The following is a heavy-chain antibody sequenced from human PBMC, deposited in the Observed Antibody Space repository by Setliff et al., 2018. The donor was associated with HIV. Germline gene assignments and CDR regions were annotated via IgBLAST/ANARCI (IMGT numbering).Heavy chain of an antibody. Sequence: GGSLRLSCAASGFSVSTYWMNWVRQAPGKGLEWVANIEKDGSEKYYVDSVKGRFTISRDNAKDSLYLQMNSLRAEDTAVYYCARGHYSSSSGWGQGALVTVS. D-gene: IGHD6-6*01. CDR2: IEKDGSEK. J-gene: IGHJ4*02. CDR1: GFSVSTYW. CDR3: ARGHYSSSSG. V-gene: IGHV3-7*03.